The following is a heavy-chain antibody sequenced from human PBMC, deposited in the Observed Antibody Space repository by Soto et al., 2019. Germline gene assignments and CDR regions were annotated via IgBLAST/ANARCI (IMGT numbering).Heavy chain of an antibody. CDR3: AAGLGVNLPDY. Sequence: WIRQRPGEGLEWIGYIYYSGATYYSPSFQGQVTISADKSISTAYLQWSSLKASDTAMYYCAAGLGVNLPDYWGQGTLVTVFS. V-gene: IGHV5-51*01. J-gene: IGHJ4*02. CDR2: IYYSGAT. D-gene: IGHD3-16*01.